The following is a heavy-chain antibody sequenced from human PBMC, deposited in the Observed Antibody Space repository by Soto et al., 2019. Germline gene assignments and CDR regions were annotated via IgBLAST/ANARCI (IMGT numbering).Heavy chain of an antibody. Sequence: SVKVSCKASGGTFSSYAIHRVRQAPGQGLEWLGKIIPSYDRTNYAQKFQGRVTVTADTYTTTAYMELSSLRSDDTAVYYCARDPSNDYGGDTFDYWGQGTLVTVSS. CDR3: ARDPSNDYGGDTFDY. CDR2: IIPSYDRT. D-gene: IGHD4-17*01. CDR1: GGTFSSYA. V-gene: IGHV1-69*04. J-gene: IGHJ4*02.